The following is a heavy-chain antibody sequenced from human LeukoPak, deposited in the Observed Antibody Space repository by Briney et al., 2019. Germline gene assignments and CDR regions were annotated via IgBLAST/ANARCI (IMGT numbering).Heavy chain of an antibody. D-gene: IGHD5-18*01. CDR2: IKQDGSEK. CDR3: ARGEAIHDY. Sequence: GGSLRLSCAASGFTVSANYMSWVRQAPGKGLEWVANIKQDGSEKYYVDSVKGRFTISRDNAKNSLYVQMNSLRVEDTAVYYCARGEAIHDYWGQGTLVTVSS. CDR1: GFTVSANY. J-gene: IGHJ4*02. V-gene: IGHV3-7*05.